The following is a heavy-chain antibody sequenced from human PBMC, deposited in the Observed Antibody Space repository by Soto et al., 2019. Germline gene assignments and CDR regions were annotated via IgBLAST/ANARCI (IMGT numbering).Heavy chain of an antibody. Sequence: QVQVVQSGAEVKKPGASVRVSCKASGYTFINFGINWVRQAPGQGLEWMGWINSYNGDTSYSQSLQGRVTMTRDTCPTTTYMESRRPSLDNPAVYSSARPLWWRRRGSNYYGGTDVWGQATTVTVSS. CDR2: INSYNGDT. CDR3: ARPLWWRRRGSNYYGGTDV. J-gene: IGHJ6*02. CDR1: GYTFINFG. D-gene: IGHD2-21*01. V-gene: IGHV1-18*01.